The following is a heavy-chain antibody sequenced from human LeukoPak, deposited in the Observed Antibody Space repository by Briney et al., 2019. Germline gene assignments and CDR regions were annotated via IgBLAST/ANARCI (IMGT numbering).Heavy chain of an antibody. CDR3: ARATWIQLWDPPDY. CDR1: GYTFTGYY. Sequence: GASVKVSCKASGYTFTGYYMHWVRQAPGQGLERMGWINPNSGGTNYAQKFQGRVTMTRDTSISTAYMELSRLRSDDTAVYYCARATWIQLWDPPDYWGQGTLVTVSS. CDR2: INPNSGGT. J-gene: IGHJ4*02. D-gene: IGHD5-18*01. V-gene: IGHV1-2*02.